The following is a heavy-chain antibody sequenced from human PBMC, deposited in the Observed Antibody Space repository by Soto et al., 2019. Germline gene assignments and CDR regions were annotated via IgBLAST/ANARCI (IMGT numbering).Heavy chain of an antibody. CDR2: IYSGGST. J-gene: IGHJ6*02. V-gene: IGHV3-53*01. CDR3: ARDAESYGMDV. CDR1: GLNVSSNY. Sequence: EVQLVESGGGLIQPGGSLRLSCAASGLNVSSNYMSWVRQAPGKGLEWVSVIYSGGSTYYADSVKGRFTISRDNSKNTLYLQMNSLRAEDTVVYYCARDAESYGMDVWGQGTTVIVSS.